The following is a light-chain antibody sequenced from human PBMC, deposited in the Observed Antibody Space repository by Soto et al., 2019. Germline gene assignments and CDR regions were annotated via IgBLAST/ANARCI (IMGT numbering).Light chain of an antibody. Sequence: EIVMTQSPAMLSVSPGERATISCRASQNVNNRLAWYQQKAGQPPRLLIYGASTMATGIPASFSGSGSGTEFILSICSLQSEDFAVYYCQHFNSCPLLFGQGTK. CDR1: QNVNNR. CDR3: QHFNSCPLL. J-gene: IGKJ1*01. V-gene: IGKV3-15*01. CDR2: GAS.